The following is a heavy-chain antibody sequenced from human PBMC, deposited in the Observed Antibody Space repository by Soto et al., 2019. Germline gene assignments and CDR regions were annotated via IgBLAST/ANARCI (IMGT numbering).Heavy chain of an antibody. D-gene: IGHD2-21*02. Sequence: EVQLVQSGTEVKRAGESLMISCRGSGYAFTNHWITWVRQMPGKGLEWMGRFDPSDSYTHYSPSFQGQITISGDKATTTAYLQWASLKTSDTATYYCARHFCGGDCANDAFDVWGQGTMVTVSS. CDR3: ARHFCGGDCANDAFDV. V-gene: IGHV5-10-1*03. CDR2: FDPSDSYT. J-gene: IGHJ3*01. CDR1: GYAFTNHW.